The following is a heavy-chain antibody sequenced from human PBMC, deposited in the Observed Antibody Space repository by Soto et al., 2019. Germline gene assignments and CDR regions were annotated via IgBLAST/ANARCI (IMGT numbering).Heavy chain of an antibody. V-gene: IGHV3-23*01. CDR1: GFTFSSYA. J-gene: IGHJ4*02. D-gene: IGHD2-15*01. CDR2: ISGSGGST. CDR3: AKDPNLYCSGGSCYSPGYFDY. Sequence: GGSLRLSCAASGFTFSSYAMSWVRQAPGKGLEWGSAISGSGGSTYYADSVKGRFTISRDNSKNTLYLQMNSLRAEDTAVYYCAKDPNLYCSGGSCYSPGYFDYWGKGTLVTVSS.